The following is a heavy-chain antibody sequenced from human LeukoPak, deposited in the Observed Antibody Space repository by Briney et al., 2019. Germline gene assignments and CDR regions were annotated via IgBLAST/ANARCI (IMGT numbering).Heavy chain of an antibody. CDR1: GFTFSSYS. V-gene: IGHV3-21*01. D-gene: IGHD2-2*01. J-gene: IGHJ4*02. CDR3: PRERSAMYTGFDY. Sequence: GGSLRLSCAASGFTFSSYSMNWVRQAPGKGLEWVSSISSSSSYIYYADSVKGRFTISRDNAKNSLYLQINSLRAEDTAVYYCPRERSAMYTGFDYWGQGTLVTVSS. CDR2: ISSSSSYI.